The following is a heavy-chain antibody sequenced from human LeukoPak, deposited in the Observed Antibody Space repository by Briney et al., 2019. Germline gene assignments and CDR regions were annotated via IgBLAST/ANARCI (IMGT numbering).Heavy chain of an antibody. CDR1: GFTFSSYS. Sequence: GGSLRLSCAASGFTFSSYSMNWVRQAPGKGLEWVSYISSSSSTIYYADSVKGRFTISRDNAKNSLYLQMNSLRAEDTAVYYCARDPMVRGVIIAGNWFDPWGQGTLVTVSS. J-gene: IGHJ5*02. D-gene: IGHD3-10*01. CDR2: ISSSSSTI. V-gene: IGHV3-48*01. CDR3: ARDPMVRGVIIAGNWFDP.